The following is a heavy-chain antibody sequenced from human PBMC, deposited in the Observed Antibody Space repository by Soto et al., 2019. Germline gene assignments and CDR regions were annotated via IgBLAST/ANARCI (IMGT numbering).Heavy chain of an antibody. CDR2: IIPTFGTA. Sequence: QVQLVQSGAEVKKPGSSVKVSCKASGGTFSSYAISWVRQAPGQGLEWMGEIIPTFGTANYAQKFQGRVTIPAAESTSTAYRELRSVSSEDTAVYYCARGRAASSGYYPYWFDPWGQGTLVTVSS. D-gene: IGHD3-22*01. CDR1: GGTFSSYA. J-gene: IGHJ5*02. CDR3: ARGRAASSGYYPYWFDP. V-gene: IGHV1-69*12.